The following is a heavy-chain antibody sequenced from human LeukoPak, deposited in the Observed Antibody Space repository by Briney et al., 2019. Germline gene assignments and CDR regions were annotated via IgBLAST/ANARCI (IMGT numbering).Heavy chain of an antibody. CDR2: INPSGGGT. J-gene: IGHJ5*02. Sequence: GASVKVSCKASGYTFTSYYSHWVRQAPGQGLEWMGIINPSGGGTSYAQMFQGRVTMTRDTSASTVYMELSGLRSEDTAVYYCARTPGKDDWFDPWGQGTLVTVSS. CDR3: ARTPGKDDWFDP. CDR1: GYTFTSYY. D-gene: IGHD3-10*01. V-gene: IGHV1-46*01.